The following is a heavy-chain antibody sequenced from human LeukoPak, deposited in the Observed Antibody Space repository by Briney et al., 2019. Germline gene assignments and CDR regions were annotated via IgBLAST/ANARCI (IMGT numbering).Heavy chain of an antibody. J-gene: IGHJ5*02. CDR3: VRIVLPNWFDP. CDR2: IYYSGST. V-gene: IGHV4-39*01. Sequence: SETLSLTCTVSGGSIRSSSYYWGWIRQPPGKGLEWIGSIYYSGSTYYNPSLKSRVTISVDTSKNQFSLKVSPVTAADTAVYYCVRIVLPNWFDPWGQGTLVTVSS. CDR1: GGSIRSSSYY. D-gene: IGHD3-16*02.